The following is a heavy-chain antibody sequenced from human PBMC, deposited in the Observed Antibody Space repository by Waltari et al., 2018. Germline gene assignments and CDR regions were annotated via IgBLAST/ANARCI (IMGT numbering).Heavy chain of an antibody. Sequence: EVQLVESGGGLVKPGGSLRLSCAASGFTFSSYSLNWVRQAPGKGLEGVSSLSRSSSYIFYTDSVKGRFTISRENAKNSLYLQMNSLRAEDTAVYYCARDGAVDAFDIWGQGTMVTVSS. CDR3: ARDGAVDAFDI. V-gene: IGHV3-21*01. J-gene: IGHJ3*02. D-gene: IGHD3-16*01. CDR1: GFTFSSYS. CDR2: LSRSSSYI.